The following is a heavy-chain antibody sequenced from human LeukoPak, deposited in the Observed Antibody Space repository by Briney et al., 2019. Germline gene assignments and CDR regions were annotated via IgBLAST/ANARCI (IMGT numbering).Heavy chain of an antibody. CDR2: INPNSGAT. V-gene: IGHV1-2*02. Sequence: ASVKVSCKASGYTFTGYFMHWMRQAPGQGLERMAWINPNSGATNYAPKFQGRVTLTRDTSITTAYMELSRLRSDDTAVYYCARDFGRYSGYDFDFWGQGTLVTVSS. D-gene: IGHD5-12*01. J-gene: IGHJ4*02. CDR3: ARDFGRYSGYDFDF. CDR1: GYTFTGYF.